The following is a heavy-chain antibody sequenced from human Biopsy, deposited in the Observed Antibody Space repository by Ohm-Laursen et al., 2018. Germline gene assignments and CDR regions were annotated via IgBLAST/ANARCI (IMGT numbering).Heavy chain of an antibody. CDR1: GFIFDDYA. CDR2: ITWNSGTK. CDR3: AKARVAIRYFDI. D-gene: IGHD2-15*01. Sequence: SLRLSCAASGFIFDDYAMHWVRQAPGKGLEWVSSITWNSGTKDYADSVKGRFTISRDNAKNSLYLQMNSLRAGDTALYYCAKARVAIRYFDIWGRGTLVTVSS. V-gene: IGHV3-9*01. J-gene: IGHJ2*01.